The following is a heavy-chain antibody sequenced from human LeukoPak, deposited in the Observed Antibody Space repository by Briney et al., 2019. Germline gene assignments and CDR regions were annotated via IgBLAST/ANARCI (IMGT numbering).Heavy chain of an antibody. CDR1: GYTYTSFG. J-gene: IGHJ5*02. V-gene: IGHV1-18*01. CDR2: INYDGST. Sequence: ASVKVSCKTSGYTYTSFGISWVRQAPGQGLEWMGWINYDGSTRYAQKLQGRVTMTTDTSTSTAYMELRSLRSDDTAVYYCARDPSYSSPNWFDPWGQGTLVTVSS. CDR3: ARDPSYSSPNWFDP. D-gene: IGHD3-10*01.